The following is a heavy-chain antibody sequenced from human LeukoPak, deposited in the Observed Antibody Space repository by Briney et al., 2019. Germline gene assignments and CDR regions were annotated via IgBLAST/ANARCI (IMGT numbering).Heavy chain of an antibody. CDR1: GFTFSSYS. CDR2: ISSSSSTI. J-gene: IGHJ4*02. V-gene: IGHV3-48*04. Sequence: PGGSLRLSCAASGFTFSSYSMNWVRQAPGKGLEWVSYISSSSSTIYYADSVKGRFTISRDNAKNSLYLQMNSLRAEDTAVYYCARDSMEMGYCSGGSCYLFDYWGQGTLVTVSS. D-gene: IGHD2-15*01. CDR3: ARDSMEMGYCSGGSCYLFDY.